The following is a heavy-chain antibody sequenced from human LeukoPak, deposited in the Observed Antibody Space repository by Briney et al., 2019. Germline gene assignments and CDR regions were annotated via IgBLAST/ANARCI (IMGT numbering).Heavy chain of an antibody. CDR3: ARDLMVRGPMDV. CDR2: IKPSSGGT. V-gene: IGHV1-2*02. CDR1: GYTFTSYG. J-gene: IGHJ6*03. Sequence: AASVKVSCKASGYTFTSYGISWVRQAPGQGLEWMGWIKPSSGGTNYAQNFQGRVTMTRDTSINTAYMELSRLRSDDTAVYYCARDLMVRGPMDVWGKGTTVTVSS. D-gene: IGHD3-10*01.